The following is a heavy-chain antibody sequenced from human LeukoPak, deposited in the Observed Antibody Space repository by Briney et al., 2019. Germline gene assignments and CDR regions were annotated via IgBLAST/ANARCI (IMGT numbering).Heavy chain of an antibody. CDR2: ISGSGGST. J-gene: IGHJ3*02. V-gene: IGHV3-23*01. CDR3: AKVPAPYDFWSGYPDAFDI. D-gene: IGHD3-3*01. CDR1: GFTFSSYA. Sequence: GGSLRLSCAASGFTFSSYAMSWVRQAPGKGLEWGSAISGSGGSTYYADSVKGRFTISRDNSKNTLYLQMNSLRAEDTAVYYCAKVPAPYDFWSGYPDAFDIWGQGTMVTVSS.